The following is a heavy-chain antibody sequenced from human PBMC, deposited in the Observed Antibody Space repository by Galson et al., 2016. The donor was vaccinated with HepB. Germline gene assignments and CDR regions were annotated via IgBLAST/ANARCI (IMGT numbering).Heavy chain of an antibody. CDR2: IYSTGST. Sequence: SLRLSCAVSGLTVSNNYMRWVRQAPGKGLEWVSTIYSTGSTRYADSVKGRFTISRDNSRNALYLQMNSLKTDGSASYFCANPSVAWGQGTLVTVSS. J-gene: IGHJ5*02. D-gene: IGHD6-19*01. V-gene: IGHV3-53*05. CDR3: ANPSVA. CDR1: GLTVSNNY.